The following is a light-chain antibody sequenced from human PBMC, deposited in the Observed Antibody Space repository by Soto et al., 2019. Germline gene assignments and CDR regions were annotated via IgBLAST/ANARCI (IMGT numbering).Light chain of an antibody. CDR1: SSDVGGYNC. CDR3: CSFAGSYTRYV. Sequence: QSALAQPRSVSGSPGQSVTLSCTGTSSDVGGYNCVSWYQHHPDKAPKLMIYDVTKRPSGVPDRFSGSKSGNTASLTISGLQAEDEADYYCCSFAGSYTRYVFGTGTKVTVL. CDR2: DVT. J-gene: IGLJ1*01. V-gene: IGLV2-11*01.